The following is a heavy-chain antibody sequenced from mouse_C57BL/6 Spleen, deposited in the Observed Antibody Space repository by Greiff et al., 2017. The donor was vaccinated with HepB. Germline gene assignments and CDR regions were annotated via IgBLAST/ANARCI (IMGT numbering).Heavy chain of an antibody. Sequence: VNVVESGPGLVAPSQSLSITCTVSGFSLTSYGVHWVRQPPGKGLEWLVVIWSDGSTTYNSALKSRLSISKDNSKSQVFLKMNSLQTDDTAMYYCARHDYGYDGRGYAMDYWGQGTSVTVSS. CDR3: ARHDYGYDGRGYAMDY. CDR1: GFSLTSYG. CDR2: IWSDGST. J-gene: IGHJ4*01. V-gene: IGHV2-6-1*01. D-gene: IGHD2-2*01.